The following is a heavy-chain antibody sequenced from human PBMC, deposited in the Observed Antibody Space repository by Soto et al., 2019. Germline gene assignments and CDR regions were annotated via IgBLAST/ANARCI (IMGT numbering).Heavy chain of an antibody. Sequence: GGSLRLSCAASGFTFSSYAMIWVRQAAGKGLEWVSAISGSGGSTYYADSVKGRFTISRDNSKNTLYLQMNSLRAEDTAVYYCAKDRLDIVVVPAARYGMDVWGQGTTVTVSS. V-gene: IGHV3-23*01. CDR1: GFTFSSYA. CDR3: AKDRLDIVVVPAARYGMDV. CDR2: ISGSGGST. D-gene: IGHD2-2*01. J-gene: IGHJ6*02.